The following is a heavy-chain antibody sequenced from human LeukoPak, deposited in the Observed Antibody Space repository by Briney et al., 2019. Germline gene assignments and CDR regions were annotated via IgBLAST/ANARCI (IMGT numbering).Heavy chain of an antibody. J-gene: IGHJ3*02. D-gene: IGHD2-15*01. Sequence: SETLSLTCTVSGGSISSSSYYWGWIRQPPGKGLEWIGSIYYSGSTYYNPSLKSRVTISVDTSKNQFSLKLSPVTAADTAVYYCARLPGGYCSGGSCLYAFDIWGQGTMVTVSS. CDR3: ARLPGGYCSGGSCLYAFDI. V-gene: IGHV4-39*01. CDR1: GGSISSSSYY. CDR2: IYYSGST.